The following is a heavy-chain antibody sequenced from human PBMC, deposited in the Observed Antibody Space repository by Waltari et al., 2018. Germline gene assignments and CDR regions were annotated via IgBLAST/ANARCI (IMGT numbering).Heavy chain of an antibody. V-gene: IGHV3-74*01. J-gene: IGHJ4*02. Sequence: EVQLVESGGGLVQPGGSLRLSCEASGFTFSSSWMHWVRQPPGKGLVWVSRINNDWNWLSYADSVKGRFTISRDDARNTLYLQMHSLRVEDTAVYYCVRDTPVTRVDHWGQGTLVTVSS. CDR3: VRDTPVTRVDH. CDR1: GFTFSSSW. CDR2: INNDWNWL. D-gene: IGHD4-17*01.